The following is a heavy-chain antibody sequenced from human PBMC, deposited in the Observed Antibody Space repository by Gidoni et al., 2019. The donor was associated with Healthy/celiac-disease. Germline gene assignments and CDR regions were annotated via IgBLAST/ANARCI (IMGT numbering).Heavy chain of an antibody. CDR1: GFTFSSYS. Sequence: EVQLVASGGGLVKPGGSLRLSCAASGFTFSSYSMNWVRQAPGKGLEWVSSISSSSSYIYYADSVKGRFTISRDNAKNSLYLQMNSLRAEDTAVYYCARDTRYVAQVDYWGQGTLVTVSS. CDR2: ISSSSSYI. V-gene: IGHV3-21*01. J-gene: IGHJ4*02. D-gene: IGHD3-9*01. CDR3: ARDTRYVAQVDY.